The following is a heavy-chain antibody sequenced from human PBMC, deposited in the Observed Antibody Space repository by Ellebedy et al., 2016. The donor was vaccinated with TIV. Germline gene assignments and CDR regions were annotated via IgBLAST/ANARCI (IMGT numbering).Heavy chain of an antibody. CDR1: GGSISSSSYP. CDR3: ARSAVEMATKFDY. Sequence: SETLSLXCPVSGGSISSSSYPWGWIRQPPGKGLEWIGSIYYSGSTYYNPSLKSRVTISVDTSKNQFSLKLSSVTAADTAVYYCARSAVEMATKFDYWGQGTLVTVSS. D-gene: IGHD5-24*01. CDR2: IYYSGST. J-gene: IGHJ4*02. V-gene: IGHV4-39*01.